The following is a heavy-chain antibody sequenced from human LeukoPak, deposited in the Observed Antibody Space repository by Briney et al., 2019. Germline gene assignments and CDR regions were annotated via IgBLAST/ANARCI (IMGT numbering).Heavy chain of an antibody. V-gene: IGHV3-48*02. CDR3: VRGRGSYLGFGEY. CDR1: GLSFSGYG. CDR2: INSASSLT. Sequence: GGSLRLSCAASGLSFSGYGLNWVRQAPGKGLEWISYINSASSLTQYADSVRGRFTISRDDAKNSLFLQMSSLRDDDTAVYYCVRGRGSYLGFGEYWGRGALVTVSS. J-gene: IGHJ4*02. D-gene: IGHD1-26*01.